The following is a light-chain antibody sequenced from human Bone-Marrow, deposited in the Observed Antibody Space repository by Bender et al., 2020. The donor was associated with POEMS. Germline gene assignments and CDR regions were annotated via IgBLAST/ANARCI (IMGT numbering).Light chain of an antibody. CDR3: KSLDATGSYHV. Sequence: SYELTQPPSVSVSPGQTARITCSGDALPKKYAYWYQQKSGQAPVLVIYKDKERPSGIPARFSGSGSGTTVTLLISGVQAEDEADYYCKSLDATGSYHVFGGGTKLTVL. V-gene: IGLV3-25*03. J-gene: IGLJ2*01. CDR2: KDK. CDR1: ALPKKY.